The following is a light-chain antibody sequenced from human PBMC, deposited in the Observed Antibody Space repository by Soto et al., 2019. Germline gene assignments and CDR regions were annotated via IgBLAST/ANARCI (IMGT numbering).Light chain of an antibody. V-gene: IGKV3-15*01. J-gene: IGKJ2*01. CDR2: GAS. CDR1: QSVSSN. Sequence: EIVMTQSPATLSVSPGERATLSCRASQSVSSNLAWYQQKPGQAPRLLIYGASTRATSIPARFSGSGSGTEFTLTISSLQSEDFAVYYCQQYNNWPRTYTFGQGTKLEIK. CDR3: QQYNNWPRTYT.